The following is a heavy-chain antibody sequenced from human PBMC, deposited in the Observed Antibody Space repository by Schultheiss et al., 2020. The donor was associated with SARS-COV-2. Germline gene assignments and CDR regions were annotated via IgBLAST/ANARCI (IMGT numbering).Heavy chain of an antibody. CDR2: IYYSGST. Sequence: SETLSLTCTVSGGSISSSSYYWGWIRQPPGKRLEWIGSIYYSGSTYYNPSLKSRVTISVDTSKNQFSLKLSSVTAADTAVYYCARGRNCSSTSCAVHFDYWGQGTLVTVSS. D-gene: IGHD2-2*01. CDR3: ARGRNCSSTSCAVHFDY. J-gene: IGHJ4*02. V-gene: IGHV4-39*01. CDR1: GGSISSSSYY.